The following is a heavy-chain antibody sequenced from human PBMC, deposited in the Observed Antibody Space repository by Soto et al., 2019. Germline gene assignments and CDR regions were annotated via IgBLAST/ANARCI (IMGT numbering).Heavy chain of an antibody. J-gene: IGHJ3*02. D-gene: IGHD2-2*01. V-gene: IGHV3-74*01. CDR1: GFTFSSYW. CDR3: AIIPAAKGPAFDI. CDR2: INSDGSST. Sequence: GGSLRLSCAASGFTFSSYWMHWVRQAPGKGLVWVSRINSDGSSTSYADSVKGRFTISRDNAKNTLYLQMNSLRAEDTAVYYCAIIPAAKGPAFDIWGQGTMVTVSS.